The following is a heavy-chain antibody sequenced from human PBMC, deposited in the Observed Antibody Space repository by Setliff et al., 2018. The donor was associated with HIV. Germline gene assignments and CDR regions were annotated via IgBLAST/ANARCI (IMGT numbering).Heavy chain of an antibody. D-gene: IGHD3-10*01. Sequence: GGSLRLSCAASGFTFSSHWMSWVRQAPGKGLEWVANIKQDGSDKYYMDSVKGRFSISRDNADNSLYLQMNSLRGEDTAIYYCALLWPFDYWGQGALVTVSS. J-gene: IGHJ4*02. V-gene: IGHV3-7*03. CDR2: IKQDGSDK. CDR3: ALLWPFDY. CDR1: GFTFSSHW.